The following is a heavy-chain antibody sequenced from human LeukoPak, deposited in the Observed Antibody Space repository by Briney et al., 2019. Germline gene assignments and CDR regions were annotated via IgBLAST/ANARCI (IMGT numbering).Heavy chain of an antibody. Sequence: SETLSLTCTVSGGSISRYYWSWIRQPAGKGLEWIGRIYTSGSTNYNPSLKSRVTMSVDTSKNQFSLKLSSVTAADTAVYYCAREGSMTTGGITDYWGQGTLVTVSS. CDR3: AREGSMTTGGITDY. D-gene: IGHD4-17*01. CDR1: GGSISRYY. CDR2: IYTSGST. J-gene: IGHJ4*02. V-gene: IGHV4-4*07.